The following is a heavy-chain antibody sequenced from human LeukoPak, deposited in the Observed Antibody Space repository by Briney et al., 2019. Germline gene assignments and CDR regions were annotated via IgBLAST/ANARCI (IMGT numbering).Heavy chain of an antibody. CDR1: GYTFTSYG. CDR3: ARGLLYSSGWLGQDY. J-gene: IGHJ4*02. D-gene: IGHD6-19*01. CDR2: ISAYNGNT. Sequence: ASVKVCKASGYTFTSYGISWVRQAPGQGLEWMGWISAYNGNTNYTQKLQGRVTMTTDTSTSTAYMELRSLRSDDTAVYYCARGLLYSSGWLGQDYWGQGTLVTVSS. V-gene: IGHV1-18*01.